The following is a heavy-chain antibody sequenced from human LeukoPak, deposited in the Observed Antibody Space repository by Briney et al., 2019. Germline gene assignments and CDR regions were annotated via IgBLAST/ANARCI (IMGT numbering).Heavy chain of an antibody. CDR3: ARVETSYYYMDV. V-gene: IGHV4-59*01. CDR1: GCSISTYY. Sequence: SETLSLTCTVSGCSISTYYWSWIRQPPGKGLEWIGYIYYSGSTNYNPSLKSRVTISVDTSKNQFSLKLSSVTAADTAVYYCARVETSYYYMDVWGKGTTVTVSS. CDR2: IYYSGST. J-gene: IGHJ6*03.